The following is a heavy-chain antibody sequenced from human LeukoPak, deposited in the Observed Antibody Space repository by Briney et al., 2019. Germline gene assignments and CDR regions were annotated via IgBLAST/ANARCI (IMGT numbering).Heavy chain of an antibody. D-gene: IGHD1-14*01. CDR2: ISANNGEI. Sequence: ASVMVSCKASGYTFTNYGISWVRQAPGQGLGWMSWISANNGEIRYAQNFQARVTMTTDTSTTTAYMELRSLRSDDTAVYYCARVPPSAHQVFSSDYWGQGTQVTVSS. CDR3: ARVPPSAHQVFSSDY. V-gene: IGHV1-18*04. J-gene: IGHJ4*02. CDR1: GYTFTNYG.